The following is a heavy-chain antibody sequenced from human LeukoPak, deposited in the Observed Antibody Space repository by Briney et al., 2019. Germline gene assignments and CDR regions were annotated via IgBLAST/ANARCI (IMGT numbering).Heavy chain of an antibody. CDR2: ISDSGDKT. CDR1: GFTFNDYY. V-gene: IGHV3-23*01. CDR3: VKDLVDRAITRGFDV. D-gene: IGHD5-12*01. Sequence: PGGSLRLSCAASGFTFNDYYMSWIRQAAGKGLEGVAGISDSGDKTYYADSVNGRFTITRANQTHTLYLEMSSLGAEDAAVYYCVKDLVDRAITRGFDVWGQGTVVTVSS. J-gene: IGHJ3*01.